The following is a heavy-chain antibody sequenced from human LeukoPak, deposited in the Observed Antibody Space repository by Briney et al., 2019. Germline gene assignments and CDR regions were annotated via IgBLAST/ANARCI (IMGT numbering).Heavy chain of an antibody. J-gene: IGHJ4*02. CDR1: GGSFSGYY. CDR2: INHSGST. Sequence: SETLSLTCAVYGGSFSGYYWSWIRQPPGKGLEWIGEINHSGSTNYNPSLKSRVTISVDTSKNQFSLKLSSVTAADTAVYYRARGKQQLDWGQGTLVTVS. V-gene: IGHV4-34*01. CDR3: ARGKQQLD. D-gene: IGHD6-13*01.